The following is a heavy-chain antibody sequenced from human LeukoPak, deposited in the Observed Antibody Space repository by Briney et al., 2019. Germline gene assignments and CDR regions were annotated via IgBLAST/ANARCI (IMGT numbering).Heavy chain of an antibody. CDR2: LYSDGRT. CDR3: ARGGGYYPIDY. Sequence: GGSLRLSCAASGFTVNSNYMNWVRQAPGKGLEWVSVLYSDGRTYYADSVKGRFTISRDTSKNTLYLQVNSLRAEDTAVYYCARGGGYYPIDYWGQGTLVTVSS. V-gene: IGHV3-53*01. J-gene: IGHJ4*02. D-gene: IGHD2-15*01. CDR1: GFTVNSNY.